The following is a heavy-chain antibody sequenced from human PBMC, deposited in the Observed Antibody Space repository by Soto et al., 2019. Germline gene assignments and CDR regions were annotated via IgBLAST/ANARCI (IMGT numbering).Heavy chain of an antibody. Sequence: SETLSLTCTVSGGSIDSGDYYWSWIRQPPGKGLEWIGYVYYSGTTNYNPFLKSRVTLSLDKSKNQFSLKMNSVTAADTAVYYCARARGAYCGGDCFPFDAFDIWGQGTMVTVSS. CDR1: GGSIDSGDYY. D-gene: IGHD2-21*02. J-gene: IGHJ3*02. V-gene: IGHV4-61*08. CDR2: VYYSGTT. CDR3: ARARGAYCGGDCFPFDAFDI.